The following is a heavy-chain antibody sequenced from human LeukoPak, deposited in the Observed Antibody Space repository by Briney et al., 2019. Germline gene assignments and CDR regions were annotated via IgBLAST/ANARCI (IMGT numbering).Heavy chain of an antibody. Sequence: ASVKVSCKASGYTFTSYYMHWVRQAPGLGLEWMGIIRPIGDSTTYAQKFQGRVTMTRDMSTSTVYMELSSLRSEDTAVYYYARDVPYCGGDCHDAFDIWGQGTMVTVSS. CDR2: IRPIGDST. D-gene: IGHD2-21*02. J-gene: IGHJ3*02. CDR1: GYTFTSYY. CDR3: ARDVPYCGGDCHDAFDI. V-gene: IGHV1-46*01.